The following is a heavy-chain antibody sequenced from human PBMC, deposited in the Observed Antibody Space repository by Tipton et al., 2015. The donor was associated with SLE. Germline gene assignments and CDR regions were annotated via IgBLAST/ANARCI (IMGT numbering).Heavy chain of an antibody. CDR1: GGSISSSSYY. V-gene: IGHV4-39*07. D-gene: IGHD1-26*01. CDR3: AREWVYSGSYFDY. Sequence: TLPLTCTVSGGSISSSSYYWGWFRPPPGKGLEWIGSIYYSGSTYYNPSLKSRVTISVDTSKNQFSLKLSSVTAADTAVYYCAREWVYSGSYFDYWGQGTLVTVSS. CDR2: IYYSGST. J-gene: IGHJ4*02.